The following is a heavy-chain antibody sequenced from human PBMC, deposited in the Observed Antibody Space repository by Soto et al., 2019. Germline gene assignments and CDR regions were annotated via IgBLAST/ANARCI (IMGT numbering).Heavy chain of an antibody. J-gene: IGHJ6*03. V-gene: IGHV4-31*03. D-gene: IGHD6-6*01. CDR2: IYYSGST. CDR1: GGSISSGGYY. CDR3: ARDGGSLMEQLVERSYYYYMDV. Sequence: QVQLQASGPGLVKPSQTLSLTCTVSGGSISSGGYYWSWIRQHPGKGLEWIGYIYYSGSTYYNPSLKSRVTISVDTSKNQFSLKLSSVTAADTAVYYCARDGGSLMEQLVERSYYYYMDVWGKGTTVTVSS.